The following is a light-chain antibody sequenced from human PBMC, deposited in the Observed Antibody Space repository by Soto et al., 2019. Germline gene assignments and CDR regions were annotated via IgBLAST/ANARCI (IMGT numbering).Light chain of an antibody. J-gene: IGKJ5*01. CDR2: LGS. V-gene: IGKV2-28*01. CDR3: MQGRQTPPT. CDR1: QRLLPTDGYNY. Sequence: ATTQCPLSLSLTPLEPSSISCRSSQRLLPTDGYNYLHWYLQKPGQSPQLLIYLGSYRSSGVPDRFSGSGSGTDFTLRISRVEAEDVGVYYCMQGRQTPPTLGQGTRLEIK.